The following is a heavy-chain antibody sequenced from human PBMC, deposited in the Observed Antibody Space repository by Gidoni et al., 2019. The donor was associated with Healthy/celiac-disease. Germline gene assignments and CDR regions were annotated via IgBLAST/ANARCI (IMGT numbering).Heavy chain of an antibody. CDR2: IWYDGSNK. V-gene: IGHV3-33*01. Sequence: QVQLVESGGVVVQPGRSLRLSGAASGFTFSSYGMHWVRQAPGKGLEWVAVIWYDGSNKYYADSVKGRFTISRDNSKNTLYLQMNSLRAEDTAVYYCARDGYCSGGSCTPDYYYYYMDVWGKGTTVTVSS. D-gene: IGHD2-15*01. CDR1: GFTFSSYG. CDR3: ARDGYCSGGSCTPDYYYYYMDV. J-gene: IGHJ6*03.